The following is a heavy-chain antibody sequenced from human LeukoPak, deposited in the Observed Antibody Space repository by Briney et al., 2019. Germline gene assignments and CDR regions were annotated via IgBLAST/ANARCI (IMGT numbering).Heavy chain of an antibody. CDR1: GFTFSSYA. D-gene: IGHD5-18*01. Sequence: GGSLRLSCAASGFTFSSYAMHWVRQAPGKGLERVAVISYDGSSKYYADSVKGRFTISRDNSKNTLYLQMNSLRAEDTAVYYCARDFHSYGYPAYYGMDVWGQGTTVTVSS. CDR2: ISYDGSSK. J-gene: IGHJ6*02. CDR3: ARDFHSYGYPAYYGMDV. V-gene: IGHV3-30*04.